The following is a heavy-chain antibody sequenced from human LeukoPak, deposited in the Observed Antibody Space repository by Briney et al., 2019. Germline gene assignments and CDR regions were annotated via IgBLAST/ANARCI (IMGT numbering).Heavy chain of an antibody. CDR1: GFTVSSNY. CDR2: IYSGGST. CDR3: ARALREYSGYLTGFDY. Sequence: GGSLRLSCAASGFTVSSNYMSWVRQAQGKGLEWVSVIYSGGSTYYADSVKGRFTISRHNSKNTLYLQMNSLRAEDTAVYYCARALREYSGYLTGFDYWGQGTLVTVSS. V-gene: IGHV3-53*04. J-gene: IGHJ4*02. D-gene: IGHD5-12*01.